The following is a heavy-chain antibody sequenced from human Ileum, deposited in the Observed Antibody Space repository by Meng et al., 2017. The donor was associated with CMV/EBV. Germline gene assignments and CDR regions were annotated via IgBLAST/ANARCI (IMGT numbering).Heavy chain of an antibody. CDR3: AKGPQYSSFFPTVPFFDY. CDR2: ITSNGGTT. CDR1: GFTFSNHA. Sequence: SCAVSGFTFSNHAMSWVRQAPGKGLEWVSGITSNGGTTYYADSVKGRFTISRDSSKNSLYLQMNSLRAEDTAVYYCAKGPQYSSFFPTVPFFDYWGQGALVTVSS. J-gene: IGHJ4*02. D-gene: IGHD4-11*01. V-gene: IGHV3-23*01.